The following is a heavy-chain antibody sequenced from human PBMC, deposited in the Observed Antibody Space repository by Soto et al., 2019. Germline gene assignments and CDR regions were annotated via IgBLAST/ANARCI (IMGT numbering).Heavy chain of an antibody. CDR3: ARVPHHYDSSGYYYFDY. J-gene: IGHJ4*02. Sequence: GGSLRLSCAASGFTFSSYAMHWVRQAPGQRLEWMGWINAGNGNTKYSQKFQGRVTITRDTSASTAYMELSSLRSEDTAVYYCARVPHHYDSSGYYYFDYWGQGTLVTVSS. V-gene: IGHV1-3*01. D-gene: IGHD3-22*01. CDR1: GFTFSSYA. CDR2: INAGNGNT.